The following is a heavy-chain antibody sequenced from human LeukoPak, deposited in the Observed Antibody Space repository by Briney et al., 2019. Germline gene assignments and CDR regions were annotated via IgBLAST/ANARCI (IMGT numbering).Heavy chain of an antibody. CDR2: IYTSGST. J-gene: IGHJ4*02. Sequence: PSETLSLTCTVSGGSLSSGSYYWRWLRQPAGRGLEWVGRIYTSGSTNYNPSLKSRVTISVDTSKTLCSLKLSSGTAADTAVYYCARGNPIDYWGQGTLVTVSS. CDR1: GGSLSSGSYY. CDR3: ARGNPIDY. V-gene: IGHV4-61*02.